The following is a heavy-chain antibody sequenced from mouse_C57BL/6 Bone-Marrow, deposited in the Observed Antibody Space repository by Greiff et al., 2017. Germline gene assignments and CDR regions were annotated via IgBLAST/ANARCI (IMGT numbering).Heavy chain of an antibody. CDR2: INPSSGYT. Sequence: VQLQQSGAELAKPGASVKLSCKASGHTFTSYWMHWVKQRPGQGLEWIGYINPSSGYTKYNQKFKDKATLTADKSSSTAYMQLSSLTYEDSAVYYCAHVPITTALDYWGQGTTLTVSS. CDR1: GHTFTSYW. CDR3: AHVPITTALDY. D-gene: IGHD1-1*01. V-gene: IGHV1-7*01. J-gene: IGHJ2*01.